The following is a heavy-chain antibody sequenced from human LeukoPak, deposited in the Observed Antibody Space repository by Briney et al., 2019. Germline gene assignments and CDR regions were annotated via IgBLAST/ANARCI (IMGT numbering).Heavy chain of an antibody. Sequence: PGGSLRLSCAASGFTFSDYGMHWVRQAPGKGLEWVAMIWYDGSNKYYADSVKGRFIISRDNSKNTLYLQMNSLRAEDTAVYYCARGGRRMKLVLKPSYYYGMDVWGQGTTVTVSS. CDR2: IWYDGSNK. V-gene: IGHV3-33*01. J-gene: IGHJ6*02. D-gene: IGHD2-8*02. CDR1: GFTFSDYG. CDR3: ARGGRRMKLVLKPSYYYGMDV.